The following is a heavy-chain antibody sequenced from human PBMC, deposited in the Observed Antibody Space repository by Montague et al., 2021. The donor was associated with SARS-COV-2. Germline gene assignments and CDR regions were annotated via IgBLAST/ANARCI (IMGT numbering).Heavy chain of an antibody. CDR2: VHYTGST. V-gene: IGHV4-59*01. D-gene: IGHD1-1*01. J-gene: IGHJ4*02. Sequence: SETLSLTCEVSGGSISSYYWSWIRQSPGKGLEWIGYVHYTGSTKYNPSLKTRVTLSLDTPKNHFSLELSSVTAADTAVYYCARAQNTCFIANCVNYFEVWGLGALVTVSS. CDR1: GGSISSYY. CDR3: ARAQNTCFIANCVNYFEV.